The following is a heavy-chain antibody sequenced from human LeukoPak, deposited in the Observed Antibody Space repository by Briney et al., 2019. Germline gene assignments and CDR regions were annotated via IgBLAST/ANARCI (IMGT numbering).Heavy chain of an antibody. V-gene: IGHV3-23*01. J-gene: IGHJ4*02. D-gene: IGHD3-22*01. Sequence: GGSLTLSCAASGFTFSSYAMSWVRQAPGEGLEWPSAIRGSGGSPYYADSVKSRFTISRDNSKNTLYLQMNSLRAEDTAVYYCAKPHYYYDTRRYSAGDHWGQGTLVTVSS. CDR2: IRGSGGSP. CDR3: AKPHYYYDTRRYSAGDH. CDR1: GFTFSSYA.